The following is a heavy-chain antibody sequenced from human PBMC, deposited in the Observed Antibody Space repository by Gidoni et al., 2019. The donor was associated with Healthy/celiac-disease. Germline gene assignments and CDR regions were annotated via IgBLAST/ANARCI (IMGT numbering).Heavy chain of an antibody. CDR3: AKDDADYGGNYYYYYMDV. V-gene: IGHV3-23*01. D-gene: IGHD4-17*01. Sequence: EVQLLESGGGLVQPGGSLRLSCAASGFTFSSYAMSWVRQAPGKGLEWVSAISGSGGSTYYADSVKGRFTISRDNSKNTLYLQMNSLRAEDTAVYYCAKDDADYGGNYYYYYMDVWGKGTTVTVSS. CDR1: GFTFSSYA. CDR2: ISGSGGST. J-gene: IGHJ6*03.